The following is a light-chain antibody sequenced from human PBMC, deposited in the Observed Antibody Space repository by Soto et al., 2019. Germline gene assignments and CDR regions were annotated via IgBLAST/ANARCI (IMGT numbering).Light chain of an antibody. CDR1: QDISTW. V-gene: IGKV1-12*01. CDR2: TAS. Sequence: DIQMTQSPSFVSASVGDRVTITCRASQDISTWLAWYQQKPGRAPNLLIYTASSLQSGVPSRFSGSGSGTDFTLTISSLQPEDFATYYCQQANSFHYPFGQGTKLEIK. J-gene: IGKJ2*01. CDR3: QQANSFHYP.